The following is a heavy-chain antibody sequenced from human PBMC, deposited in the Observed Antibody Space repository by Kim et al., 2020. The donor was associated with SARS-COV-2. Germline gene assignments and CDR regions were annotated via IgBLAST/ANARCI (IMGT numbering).Heavy chain of an antibody. CDR3: ASGGDNYCSGGSCYFFRWFDP. D-gene: IGHD2-15*01. Sequence: ASVKVSCKASGYTFTSYGISWVRQAPGQGLEWMGWISAYNGNTNYAQKLQGRVTMTTDTSTSTAYMELRSLRSDDTAVYYCASGGDNYCSGGSCYFFRWFDPWGQGTLFTVSS. V-gene: IGHV1-18*01. CDR2: ISAYNGNT. CDR1: GYTFTSYG. J-gene: IGHJ5*02.